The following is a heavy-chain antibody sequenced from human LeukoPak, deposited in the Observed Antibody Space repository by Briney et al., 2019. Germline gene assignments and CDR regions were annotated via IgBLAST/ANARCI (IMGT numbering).Heavy chain of an antibody. CDR1: GYSISSGYY. J-gene: IGHJ4*02. Sequence: SETLSLTCAVSGYSISSGYYWGWIRQPPGKGLEWIGSIYHSGSTCYNPSLKSRVTISVDTSKNQFSLKLSSVTAADTAVYYCARDQEGITMVRGVAGFDYWGQGTLVTVSS. CDR3: ARDQEGITMVRGVAGFDY. CDR2: IYHSGST. V-gene: IGHV4-38-2*02. D-gene: IGHD3-10*01.